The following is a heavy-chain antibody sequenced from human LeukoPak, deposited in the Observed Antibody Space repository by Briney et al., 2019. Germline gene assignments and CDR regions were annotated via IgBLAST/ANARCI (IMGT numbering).Heavy chain of an antibody. D-gene: IGHD1-26*01. Sequence: GGSLRLSCAASGFTFISYGMHWVRQAPGKGLEWEAFIRYDGSNKYYADSVKGRFTISRDNSKNTLYLQMNSLRAEDTAVYYCAKDRSGSSRGKYYYYYMDVWGKGTTVTVSS. J-gene: IGHJ6*03. CDR2: IRYDGSNK. V-gene: IGHV3-30*02. CDR3: AKDRSGSSRGKYYYYYMDV. CDR1: GFTFISYG.